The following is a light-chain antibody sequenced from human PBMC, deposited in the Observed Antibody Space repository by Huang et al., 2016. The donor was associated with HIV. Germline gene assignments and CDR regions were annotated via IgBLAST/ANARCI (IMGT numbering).Light chain of an antibody. CDR3: QQSYSTPPYT. Sequence: DIQMTQSPSSLSASVGDRVTITCRASQNINRYLNWYQQKPGKAPKLLIFTASSLQSGVPSRFSGSGSGTDFTLTISSLQPEDFATYSCQQSYSTPPYTFGQGTKLEIK. CDR2: TAS. CDR1: QNINRY. J-gene: IGKJ2*01. V-gene: IGKV1-39*01.